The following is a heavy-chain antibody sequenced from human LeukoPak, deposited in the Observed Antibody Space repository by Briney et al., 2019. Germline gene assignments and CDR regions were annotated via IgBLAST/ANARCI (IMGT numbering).Heavy chain of an antibody. V-gene: IGHV3-73*01. CDR1: GFTFSGSA. CDR2: IRSTANGYAT. Sequence: GGSLRLSCAASGFTFSGSALHWVRQASGKGLEWVGRIRSTANGYATAYAASVKGRFTISRDDSKNTAYLQMNSLKTEDTAVYYCTIRYSYADYYYYMDVWGKGTTVTISS. CDR3: TIRYSYADYYYYMDV. D-gene: IGHD5-18*01. J-gene: IGHJ6*03.